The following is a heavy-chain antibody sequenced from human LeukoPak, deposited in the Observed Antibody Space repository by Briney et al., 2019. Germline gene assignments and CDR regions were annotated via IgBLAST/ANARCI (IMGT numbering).Heavy chain of an antibody. CDR1: GGSFSGYH. CDR3: ARGPERITMVRGAFDP. Sequence: SETLSLTCAVYGGSFSGYHWSWIRQPPGKGLEWIGEINHSGSTNYNPSLKSRVTISVDTSKNQFSLKLSSVTAADTAVYYCARGPERITMVRGAFDPWGQGTLVTVSS. V-gene: IGHV4-34*01. CDR2: INHSGST. J-gene: IGHJ5*02. D-gene: IGHD3-10*01.